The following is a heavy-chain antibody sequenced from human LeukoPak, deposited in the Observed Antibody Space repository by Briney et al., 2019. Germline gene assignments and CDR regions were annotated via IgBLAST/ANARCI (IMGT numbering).Heavy chain of an antibody. CDR3: ARAGPREDY. V-gene: IGHV4-61*02. Sequence: PSETLSLTCTVSGGSISSGSYYWSWIRQPAGKGLEWIGRIYTSGSTNYNPSLKSRVTISVDTSKNQFSLKLSSVTAADTAVYYCARAGPREDYWGQGTLVTVSS. CDR1: GGSISSGSYY. J-gene: IGHJ4*02. CDR2: IYTSGST.